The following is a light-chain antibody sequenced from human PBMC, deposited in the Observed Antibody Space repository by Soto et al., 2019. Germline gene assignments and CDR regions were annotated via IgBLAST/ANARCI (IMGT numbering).Light chain of an antibody. CDR1: QSISNN. J-gene: IGKJ2*01. V-gene: IGKV3-15*01. CDR2: DAS. CDR3: QQCTNWPPYT. Sequence: DIVMTQSPATLSVSPGERATLSCRASQSISNNLAWYQQKPGQAPRLLIYDASTRATGVPARFSGSGSGTEVTLTIISRQSAEFAVYYCQQCTNWPPYTFGQGTKLEIK.